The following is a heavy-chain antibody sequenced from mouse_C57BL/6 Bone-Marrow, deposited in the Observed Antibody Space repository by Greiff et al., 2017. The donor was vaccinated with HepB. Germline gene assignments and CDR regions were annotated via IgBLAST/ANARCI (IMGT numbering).Heavy chain of an antibody. V-gene: IGHV7-1*01. J-gene: IGHJ1*03. CDR1: GFTFSDFY. CDR2: SRNKANDYTT. D-gene: IGHD1-1*01. CDR3: ARDYYGSRVWYFDV. Sequence: EVHLVESGGGLVQSGRSLRLSCATSGFTFSDFYMEWVRQAPGKGLEWIAASRNKANDYTTEYSASVKGRFIVSRDTSQSILYLQMNALRAEDTAIYYCARDYYGSRVWYFDVWGTGTTVTVSS.